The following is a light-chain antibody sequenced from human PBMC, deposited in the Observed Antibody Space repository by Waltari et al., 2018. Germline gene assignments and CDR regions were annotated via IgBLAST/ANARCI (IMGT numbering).Light chain of an antibody. CDR2: EVN. Sequence: QSALTQPPSASGSPGQSVPISCTGTNSYVRTYNYVSWFQQHPGRAPKLLIYEVNKRPSGVPDRFSGSKSDNRASLTVSGLQADDEAVYHCSSYAGSNTLVFGGGTKLTVL. J-gene: IGLJ2*01. V-gene: IGLV2-8*01. CDR3: SSYAGSNTLV. CDR1: NSYVRTYNY.